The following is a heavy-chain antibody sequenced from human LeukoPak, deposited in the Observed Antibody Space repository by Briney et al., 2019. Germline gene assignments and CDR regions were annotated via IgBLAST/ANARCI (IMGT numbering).Heavy chain of an antibody. CDR2: IYYSGST. D-gene: IGHD4-17*01. Sequence: SETLSLTCTVSGGSISSYYWSWIRQPPGKGLEWIGYIYYSGSTNYNPSLKSRVTISVDTSKNQFSLKLSSVTAADTAVYYCARTTTRADETFDIWGQGTMVTVSS. J-gene: IGHJ3*02. CDR3: ARTTTRADETFDI. CDR1: GGSISSYY. V-gene: IGHV4-59*01.